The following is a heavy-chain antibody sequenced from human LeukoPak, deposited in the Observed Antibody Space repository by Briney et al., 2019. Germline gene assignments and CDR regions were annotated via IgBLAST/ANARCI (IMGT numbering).Heavy chain of an antibody. CDR3: ATSYFHDSEAFDI. D-gene: IGHD1-26*01. CDR1: GFIVSSNY. J-gene: IGHJ3*02. V-gene: IGHV3-53*01. Sequence: PGGSLRLSCAASGFIVSSNYMTWVRQAPGKGLEWVSVIYKDGRTFYADSVKGRFTISRDNSKNTLYLQMNSLRAKDTAVYYCATSYFHDSEAFDIWGQGTMVTVSS. CDR2: IYKDGRT.